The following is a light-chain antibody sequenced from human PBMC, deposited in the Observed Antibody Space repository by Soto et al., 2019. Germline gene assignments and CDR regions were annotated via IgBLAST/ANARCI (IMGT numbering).Light chain of an antibody. Sequence: DIQLTQSPSSLPASVGDRVTITCQASQDISNYLNWYQQTPGKAPKLLIYDASNLETGVPSRFSGGGSGTDFTFIISRLQPEDIATYFCQQYDNLPTTFGQGTRLEN. V-gene: IGKV1-33*01. J-gene: IGKJ5*01. CDR2: DAS. CDR1: QDISNY. CDR3: QQYDNLPTT.